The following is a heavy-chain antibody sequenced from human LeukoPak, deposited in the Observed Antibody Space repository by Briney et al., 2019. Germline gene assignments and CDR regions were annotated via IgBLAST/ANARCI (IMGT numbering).Heavy chain of an antibody. J-gene: IGHJ5*02. Sequence: ASVKVSCKASGYTFTGDYMHWVRQAPGQGLEWMGWINPNSGGTSYAQKFQGRVTMTRDTSISTAYMELSSLRSGDTAFYYCARCKGSSYYNWFDPWGQGTLVTVSS. V-gene: IGHV1-2*02. CDR1: GYTFTGDY. CDR2: INPNSGGT. CDR3: ARCKGSSYYNWFDP. D-gene: IGHD6-13*01.